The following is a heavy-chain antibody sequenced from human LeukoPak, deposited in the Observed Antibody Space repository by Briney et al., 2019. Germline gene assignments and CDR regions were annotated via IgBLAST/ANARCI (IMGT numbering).Heavy chain of an antibody. Sequence: PGGSLRLSCAASVFTLSSYIMCWVRQAPEKGLEWVSSISGSSSYIYYADSVKGRFTISRDNAKNSLYLQMNSLRAEDTAVYHCARDNFNIAAAGTDYYYYMDVWGKGTTVTVSS. V-gene: IGHV3-21*01. D-gene: IGHD6-13*01. CDR2: ISGSSSYI. CDR1: VFTLSSYI. J-gene: IGHJ6*03. CDR3: ARDNFNIAAAGTDYYYYMDV.